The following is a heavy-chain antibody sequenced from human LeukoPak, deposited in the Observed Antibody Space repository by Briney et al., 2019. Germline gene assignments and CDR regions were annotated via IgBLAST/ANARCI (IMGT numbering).Heavy chain of an antibody. CDR2: ISGSGGII. J-gene: IGHJ4*02. V-gene: IGHV3-11*01. CDR1: GLTFSDYY. Sequence: GGSLRLSCAASGLTFSDYYMSWIRQAPGKGLEWLAYISGSGGIIYYADSVKGRFTISRGNAKNSLYLQMSSLRADDTAVYYCARATPGPDYWGQGTLVTVSS. CDR3: ARATPGPDY.